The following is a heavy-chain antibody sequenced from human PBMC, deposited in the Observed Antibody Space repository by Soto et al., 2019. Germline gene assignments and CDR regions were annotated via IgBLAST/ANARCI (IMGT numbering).Heavy chain of an antibody. Sequence: GGSLRLSCAASGFTFSSYWMSWVRQAPGKGLEWVANIKQDGSEKYYVDSVKGRFTISRDNAKNSLYLQMNSLRAEDTAVYYCAREGDWIAVADPYYYYGMDVWGQGTTVTVSS. J-gene: IGHJ6*02. D-gene: IGHD6-19*01. V-gene: IGHV3-7*05. CDR1: GFTFSSYW. CDR2: IKQDGSEK. CDR3: AREGDWIAVADPYYYYGMDV.